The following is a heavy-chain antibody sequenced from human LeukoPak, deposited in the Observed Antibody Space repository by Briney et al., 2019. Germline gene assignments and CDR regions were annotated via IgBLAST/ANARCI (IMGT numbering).Heavy chain of an antibody. CDR3: ASTWELQRGVSFDY. D-gene: IGHD1-26*01. J-gene: IGHJ4*02. CDR2: IYHSGST. V-gene: IGHV4-38-2*02. CDR1: GYSISSGYY. Sequence: SDTLSLTCTVSGYSISSGYYWSWIRQPPGKGLEWIGIIYHSGSTYYNPSLKSRVTISVDTSKNQFSLKLSSVTAADTAVYYCASTWELQRGVSFDYWGQGTLVTVSS.